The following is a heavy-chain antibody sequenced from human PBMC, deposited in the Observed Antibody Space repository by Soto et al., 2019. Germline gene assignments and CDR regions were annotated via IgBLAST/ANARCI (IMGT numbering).Heavy chain of an antibody. V-gene: IGHV4-31*03. J-gene: IGHJ4*02. CDR1: GGSISSGGYY. Sequence: QVQLQESGPGLVKPSQTLSLTCTVSGGSISSGGYYWNWIRQRPGKGLEWIGYIYYSGNTYYNPSLRSRLTISIDTSKTQFSLKLSSGTAADTAVYYWAGGVGVDLDYWGQGTLVTVSS. D-gene: IGHD3-16*01. CDR2: IYYSGNT. CDR3: AGGVGVDLDY.